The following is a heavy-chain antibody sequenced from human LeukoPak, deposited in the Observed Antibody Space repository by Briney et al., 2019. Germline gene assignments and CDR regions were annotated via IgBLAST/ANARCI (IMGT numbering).Heavy chain of an antibody. CDR3: ARHWGVGSRYFDF. CDR1: GFTFSSYS. CDR2: ISSSSSYI. D-gene: IGHD1-26*01. J-gene: IGHJ4*02. Sequence: GGSLRLSRAASGFTFSSYSMNWVRQAPGKGLEWVSSISSSSSYIYYADSVKGRFTISRDDAKNSLYLQMNSLRAEDTAFYYCARHWGVGSRYFDFWGQGTLVTVSS. V-gene: IGHV3-21*04.